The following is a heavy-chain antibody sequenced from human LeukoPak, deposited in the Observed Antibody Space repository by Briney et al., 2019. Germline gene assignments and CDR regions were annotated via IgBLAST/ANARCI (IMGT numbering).Heavy chain of an antibody. CDR2: ISSSSSTI. J-gene: IGHJ3*02. CDR1: GFTFSSYS. CDR3: AKDQYSSSSAGAFDI. Sequence: GGSLRPSCAASGFTFSSYSMNWVRQAPGKGPEWVSYISSSSSTIYYADSVKGRFTISRDDSKNTLYLQMNSLRAEDTAVYYCAKDQYSSSSAGAFDIWGQGTMVTVSS. D-gene: IGHD6-6*01. V-gene: IGHV3-48*01.